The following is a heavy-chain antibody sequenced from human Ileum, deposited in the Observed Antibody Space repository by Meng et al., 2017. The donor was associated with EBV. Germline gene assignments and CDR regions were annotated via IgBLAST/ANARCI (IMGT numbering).Heavy chain of an antibody. CDR1: GFSFSISW. V-gene: IGHV3-74*01. CDR2: ISSDGSTA. Sequence: LVESGGGLFTLGWSLRLYCAAPGFSFSISWMHWVRQAPGKGLVWVSGISSDGSTATYADSVKGRFSISRDNAKNTLYVQMNSLRGEDTAVYYCAQGLGAYQIDQWGQGILVTVSS. D-gene: IGHD3-16*01. J-gene: IGHJ4*02. CDR3: AQGLGAYQIDQ.